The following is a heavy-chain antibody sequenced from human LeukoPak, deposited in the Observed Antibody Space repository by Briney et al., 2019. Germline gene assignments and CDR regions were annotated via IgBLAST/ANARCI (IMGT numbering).Heavy chain of an antibody. J-gene: IGHJ6*03. V-gene: IGHV3-30-3*01. Sequence: LPGGSLRLSCAASGLTFSSYSMHWVRQAPGKGLEWVAVISFDGSNKYYADSVKGRFTISRDNSKNTLYLQMNSLRAEDTAVYYCARGLGGVTNYMDVWGKGTTVTASS. CDR2: ISFDGSNK. CDR1: GLTFSSYS. D-gene: IGHD3-16*01. CDR3: ARGLGGVTNYMDV.